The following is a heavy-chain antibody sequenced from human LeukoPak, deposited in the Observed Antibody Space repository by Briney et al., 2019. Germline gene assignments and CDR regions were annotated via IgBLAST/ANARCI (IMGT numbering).Heavy chain of an antibody. V-gene: IGHV3-23*01. CDR2: ISGGGDTT. CDR1: GFTFSSYA. Sequence: GGSLRLSCAASGFTFSSYAMSWVRRAPGKGLEWVSAISGGGDTTYYADSVKGRFTISTDNSKNTLYLQMNSLRAEDTAPYYCANTARDDAFDIWGQGTMVTVSS. CDR3: ANTARDDAFDI. J-gene: IGHJ3*02.